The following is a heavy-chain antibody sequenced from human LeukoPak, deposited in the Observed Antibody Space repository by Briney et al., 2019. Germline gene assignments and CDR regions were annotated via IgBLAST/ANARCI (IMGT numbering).Heavy chain of an antibody. CDR3: ARAPGAFCDY. CDR2: IYYNGDT. CDR1: GDSLSSGYYY. J-gene: IGHJ4*02. D-gene: IGHD3-3*01. Sequence: SETLSPTCTVSGDSLSSGYYYWSWIRQPPGKGLEWIGYIYYNGDTYYNPSLKSRVTISIDRSENQFSLKLNSVTAADTAVYYCARAPGAFCDYWGQGTLVTVSS. V-gene: IGHV4-30-2*01.